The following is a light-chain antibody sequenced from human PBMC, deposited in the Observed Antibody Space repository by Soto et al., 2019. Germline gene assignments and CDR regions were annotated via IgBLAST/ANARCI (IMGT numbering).Light chain of an antibody. CDR2: NVY. CDR1: SSDVGAYNF. Sequence: QSVLTQPASVSGSPGQSITISCTGTSSDVGAYNFVSWHQQHPGKAPKLMIYNVYDRPSGISYRFSGSKSGNTASLTISGLQGEDEADYYCGSYTASSTLLFGTGTKVTVL. CDR3: GSYTASSTLL. J-gene: IGLJ1*01. V-gene: IGLV2-14*03.